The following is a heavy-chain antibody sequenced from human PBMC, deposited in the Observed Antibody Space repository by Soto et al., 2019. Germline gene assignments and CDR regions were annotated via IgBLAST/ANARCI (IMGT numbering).Heavy chain of an antibody. CDR2: INAGNGNT. Sequence: ASVKVSCKASGYIFTDYALHWVRQAPGQSLEWMGWINAGNGNTKYSQKFQGSVTITRDTSASTAYMEVSRLRSEDTAVYYCARVGKTRDFWGRDYTGMDVWGQGTTVTVPS. D-gene: IGHD3-3*01. V-gene: IGHV1-3*01. CDR1: GYIFTDYA. J-gene: IGHJ6*02. CDR3: ARVGKTRDFWGRDYTGMDV.